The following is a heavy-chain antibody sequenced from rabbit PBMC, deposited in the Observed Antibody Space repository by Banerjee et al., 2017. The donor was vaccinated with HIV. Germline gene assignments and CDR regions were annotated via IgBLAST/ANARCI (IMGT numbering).Heavy chain of an antibody. Sequence: SLEESGGDLVKPGASLTLTSTASGVSVSFSSYMCWVRQAPGKGLEWIACIEVGSSGFTYFATWAKGRFTISKTSSSTVTLQVTRLTAADTATYFCVRDRANIGGDYGPYYFDLWGPGTLVTVS. CDR2: IEVGSSGFT. CDR3: VRDRANIGGDYGPYYFDL. J-gene: IGHJ4*01. CDR1: GVSVSFSSY. V-gene: IGHV1S40*01. D-gene: IGHD2-1*01.